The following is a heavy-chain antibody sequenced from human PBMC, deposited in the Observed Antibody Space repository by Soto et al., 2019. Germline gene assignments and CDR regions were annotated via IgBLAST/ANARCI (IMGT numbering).Heavy chain of an antibody. V-gene: IGHV3-30*18. CDR3: AKYVYDTGWHLPFVP. D-gene: IGHD6-19*01. CDR1: GFTFRTYG. J-gene: IGHJ5*02. Sequence: QVQLVESGGGVVQPGRSLRLSCAASGFTFRTYGMHWVRQAPGKGLEWVAVITNDGSDKYYADSVKGRFAISRDNSKNTLFLQLNSLRDEDTAVYYCAKYVYDTGWHLPFVPWGQGTLVIVSS. CDR2: ITNDGSDK.